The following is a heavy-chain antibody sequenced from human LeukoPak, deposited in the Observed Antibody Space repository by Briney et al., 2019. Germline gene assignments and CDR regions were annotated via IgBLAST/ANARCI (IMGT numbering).Heavy chain of an antibody. CDR3: AKPARTDAFDI. D-gene: IGHD1-14*01. Sequence: GGSLRLSCAASGFTFDDYGMSWVRQAPGKGLEWVSSISGSGGRTYYADSVKGRFTISRDNSKNTLYLQMNSLRAEDTAVYYCAKPARTDAFDIWGQGTMVTVSS. V-gene: IGHV3-23*01. J-gene: IGHJ3*02. CDR1: GFTFDDYG. CDR2: ISGSGGRT.